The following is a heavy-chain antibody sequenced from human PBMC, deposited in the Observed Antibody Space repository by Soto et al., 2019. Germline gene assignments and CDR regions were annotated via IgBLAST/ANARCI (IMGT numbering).Heavy chain of an antibody. Sequence: QVQLVESGGGVVQPGKSLRLSCAASGFTFSSYGMHWVRQAPGKGLEWVAVISYDGSNKYYADSVKGRFTISRDNSKNPLYLQKNSLRAEDTAVYYCPRDSGRVGVTLDWNFDLWGRGTLVTASS. V-gene: IGHV3-30*03. CDR3: PRDSGRVGVTLDWNFDL. D-gene: IGHD2-21*02. J-gene: IGHJ2*01. CDR2: ISYDGSNK. CDR1: GFTFSSYG.